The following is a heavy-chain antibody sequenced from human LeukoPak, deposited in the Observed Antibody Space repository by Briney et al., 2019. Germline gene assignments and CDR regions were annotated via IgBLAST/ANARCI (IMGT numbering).Heavy chain of an antibody. D-gene: IGHD2-15*01. CDR2: ISSNGGST. Sequence: QPGGSLRLSCAASGFTFSSSGMTWVRQAPGRGLEWVSTISSNGGSTYYADSVKGRFTISRDNSKNTLYLQMSSLRAEDTAVYYCARYCSGASCYSGVDYWGQGTLVPVSS. CDR1: GFTFSSSG. V-gene: IGHV3-23*01. CDR3: ARYCSGASCYSGVDY. J-gene: IGHJ4*02.